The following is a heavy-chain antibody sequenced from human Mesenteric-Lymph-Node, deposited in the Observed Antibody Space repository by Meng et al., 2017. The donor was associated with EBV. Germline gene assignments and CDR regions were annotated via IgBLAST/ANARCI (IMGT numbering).Heavy chain of an antibody. CDR2: IYYSGDT. CDR3: VGGVAADGSVDY. J-gene: IGHJ4*02. D-gene: IGHD6-13*01. Sequence: QVHLQESGPGLVNPSGTRSLTCAVSGGSITSSNWWSWVRQPPGKGLEWIGYIYYSGDTYYNPSLKSRVTISVDTSKNQFSLKLSSVTAADTAVYYCVGGVAADGSVDYWGQGTLVTVSS. CDR1: GGSITSSNW. V-gene: IGHV4-4*02.